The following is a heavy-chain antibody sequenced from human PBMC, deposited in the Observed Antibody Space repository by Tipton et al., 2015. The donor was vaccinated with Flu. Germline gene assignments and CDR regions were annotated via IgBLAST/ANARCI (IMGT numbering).Heavy chain of an antibody. V-gene: IGHV4-38-2*01. J-gene: IGHJ5*02. CDR1: GDSISSDFY. CDR2: VSRTGST. CDR3: ARRDYSNYVSDPKSWFDP. D-gene: IGHD4-11*01. Sequence: TLSLTCAVSGDSISSDFYWAWIRQFTGKGLEWIGTVSRTGSTIYNPSLKRRVTISIDTSKNQFSLNMRSVTAADMAVYYCARRDYSNYVSDPKSWFDPWGQGTLVAVSS.